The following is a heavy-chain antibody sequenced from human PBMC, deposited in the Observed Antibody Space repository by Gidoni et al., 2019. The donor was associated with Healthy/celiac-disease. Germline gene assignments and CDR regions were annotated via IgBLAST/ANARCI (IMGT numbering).Heavy chain of an antibody. V-gene: IGHV3-30*07. CDR3: ARDVRDGGYAFDI. J-gene: IGHJ3*02. Sequence: RDNSKNTLYLQMNSLRAEDTAVYYCARDVRDGGYAFDIWGQGTMVTVSS.